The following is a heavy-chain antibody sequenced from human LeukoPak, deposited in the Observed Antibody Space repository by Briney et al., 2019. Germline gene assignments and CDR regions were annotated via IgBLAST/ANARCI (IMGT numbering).Heavy chain of an antibody. CDR2: IYYSGST. Sequence: SETLSLTCTVSGGSISSYYWSWIRQPPGKGLEWIGYIYYSGSTNYNPSLKSRVTISVDTSKNQFSLKLSSVTAADTAVYYCARDPRTLCSGGSCDTTNAFDIWGQGTMATVSS. CDR3: ARDPRTLCSGGSCDTTNAFDI. J-gene: IGHJ3*02. CDR1: GGSISSYY. V-gene: IGHV4-59*01. D-gene: IGHD2-15*01.